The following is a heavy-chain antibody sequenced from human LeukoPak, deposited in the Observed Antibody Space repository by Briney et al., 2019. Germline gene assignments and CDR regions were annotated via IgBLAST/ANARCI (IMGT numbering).Heavy chain of an antibody. CDR3: ARDYPPGASDRWFDP. J-gene: IGHJ5*02. V-gene: IGHV3-66*02. D-gene: IGHD2-2*01. CDR2: IYSGESGGHT. Sequence: GGSLRLSCAVSGFGVRGNFTSWVRQPPGKRLEWVSVIYSGESGGHTYYADSVKGRFTVSRDDSRNTLYLQMNSLTADDTAVYYCARDYPPGASDRWFDPWGQGTLVTVSS. CDR1: GFGVRGNF.